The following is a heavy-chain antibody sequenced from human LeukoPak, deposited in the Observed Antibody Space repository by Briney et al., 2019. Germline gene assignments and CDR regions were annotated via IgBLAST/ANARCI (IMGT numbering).Heavy chain of an antibody. CDR2: IIPIFGTA. V-gene: IGHV1-69*01. Sequence: SVKVSCKASGGTFSSYAISWARRAPGQGLEWMGGIIPIFGTANYAQKFQGRVTITADESTSTAYMELSSLRSEDTAVYYCAKPRDGHNYDFDYWGQGTLVTVTS. CDR3: AKPRDGHNYDFDY. J-gene: IGHJ4*02. CDR1: GGTFSSYA. D-gene: IGHD5-24*01.